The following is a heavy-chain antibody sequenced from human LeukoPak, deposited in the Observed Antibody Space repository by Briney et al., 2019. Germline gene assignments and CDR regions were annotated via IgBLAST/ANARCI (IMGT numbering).Heavy chain of an antibody. J-gene: IGHJ3*02. Sequence: SETLSLTCTVSGGSLSSYYWSWLRQPAGKGLEWIGRIYTSGSTNYNPSLKSRVTMSVDTSKNQFSLKLSSVTAADTAVYYCARDTAMVRGVTRLHDAFDIWGQGTMVTVSA. CDR3: ARDTAMVRGVTRLHDAFDI. V-gene: IGHV4-4*07. CDR2: IYTSGST. CDR1: GGSLSSYY. D-gene: IGHD3-10*01.